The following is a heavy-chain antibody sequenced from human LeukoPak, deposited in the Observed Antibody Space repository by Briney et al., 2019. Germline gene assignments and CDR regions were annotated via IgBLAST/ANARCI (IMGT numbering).Heavy chain of an antibody. J-gene: IGHJ3*02. V-gene: IGHV4-59*01. Sequence: PSETLSLTCAVYGGSFSGYYWSWIRQPPGKGLEWIGYIYYSGSTNYNPSLKSRVTISVDTSKNQFSLKLSSVTAADTAVYYCARDYGDYNAFDIWGQGTMVTVSS. CDR2: IYYSGST. D-gene: IGHD4-17*01. CDR1: GGSFSGYY. CDR3: ARDYGDYNAFDI.